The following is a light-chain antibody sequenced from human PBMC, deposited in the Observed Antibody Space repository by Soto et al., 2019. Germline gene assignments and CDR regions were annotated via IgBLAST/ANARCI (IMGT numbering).Light chain of an antibody. Sequence: DIQLTKSQSSVSASVGDRVTITCRASQDISVWLAWYQQKPGKAPNLLIYAASNLQTGVPSRFSGSGSGTEFTLTISSLQPEDFATYYCHQANRFPRTFGPGTKVDIK. CDR2: AAS. V-gene: IGKV1D-12*01. CDR1: QDISVW. J-gene: IGKJ3*01. CDR3: HQANRFPRT.